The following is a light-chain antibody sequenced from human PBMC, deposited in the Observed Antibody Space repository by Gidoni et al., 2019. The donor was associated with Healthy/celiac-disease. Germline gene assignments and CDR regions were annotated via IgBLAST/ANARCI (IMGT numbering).Light chain of an antibody. V-gene: IGKV4-1*01. CDR2: WAS. Sequence: DIVMTQSPDSLAVSLGERATINCKSSQSVLYSSNNKNYLAWYQQKPGQPPKLLIYWASTRESGVPDRFSGSGSGTDFTLTISSLQAEDVAVYYCQQYYNTLYTFXXXTKLEIK. CDR1: QSVLYSSNNKNY. CDR3: QQYYNTLYT. J-gene: IGKJ2*01.